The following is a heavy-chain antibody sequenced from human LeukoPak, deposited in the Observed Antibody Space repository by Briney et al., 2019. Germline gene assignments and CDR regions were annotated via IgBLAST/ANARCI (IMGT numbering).Heavy chain of an antibody. J-gene: IGHJ3*02. CDR3: ARASGEGSMTTVTRKSPWGAFDI. CDR1: GYTFTGYY. Sequence: HRASVKVSCKASGYTFTGYYMHWVRQAPGQGLEWMGWINPNSGGTNYAQKFQGRVTMTRDTSTSTVYMELSSLRSEDTAVYYCARASGEGSMTTVTRKSPWGAFDIWGQGTMVTVSS. V-gene: IGHV1-2*02. CDR2: INPNSGGT. D-gene: IGHD4-17*01.